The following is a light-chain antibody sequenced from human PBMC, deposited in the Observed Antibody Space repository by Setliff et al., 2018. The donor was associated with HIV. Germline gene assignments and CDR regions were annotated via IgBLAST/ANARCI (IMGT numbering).Light chain of an antibody. CDR2: DVS. J-gene: IGLJ1*01. CDR3: SSYSINNLYV. V-gene: IGLV2-14*03. CDR1: SSDVGSYDF. Sequence: QSALIQPASVSGSPGQSVTVSCTGTSSDVGSYDFVSWYQQLPGKAPKLLIYDVSDRPSGVSHRFSGSKSGNTASLTISGLQTEDEADYYCSSYSINNLYVFATGTKV.